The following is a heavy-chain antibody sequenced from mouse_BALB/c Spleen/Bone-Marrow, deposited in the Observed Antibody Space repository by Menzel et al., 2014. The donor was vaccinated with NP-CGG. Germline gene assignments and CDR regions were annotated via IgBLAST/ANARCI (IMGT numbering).Heavy chain of an antibody. V-gene: IGHV5-17*02. J-gene: IGHJ4*01. D-gene: IGHD2-14*01. CDR2: ISSGSSTI. CDR1: GFTFSSFG. CDR3: ARYYRYDYATKY. Sequence: VMLVESGGGLVQPGGSRKLSCAASGFTFSSFGMHWVRQAPEKGLEWVAYISSGSSTIYYADTVKGRFTISRDNPKNTLFLQMTSLRSEDTATYYCARYYRYDYATKYWGEGTSVTVSS.